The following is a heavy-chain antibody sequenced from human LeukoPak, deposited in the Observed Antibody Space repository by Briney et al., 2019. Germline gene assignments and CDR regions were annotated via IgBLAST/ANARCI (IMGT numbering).Heavy chain of an antibody. CDR2: IIPIFGTA. CDR1: GYTFTSYG. J-gene: IGHJ4*02. D-gene: IGHD6-19*01. Sequence: GASVKVSCKASGYTFTSYGISWVRQAPGQGLEWMGGIIPIFGTANYAQKFQGRVTITADESTSTAYMELSSLRSEDTAVYYCARATAVAGEYYFDYWGQGTLVTVSS. V-gene: IGHV1-69*13. CDR3: ARATAVAGEYYFDY.